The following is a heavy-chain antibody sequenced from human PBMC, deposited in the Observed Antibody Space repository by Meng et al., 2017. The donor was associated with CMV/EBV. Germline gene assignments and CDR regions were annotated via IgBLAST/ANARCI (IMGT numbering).Heavy chain of an antibody. D-gene: IGHD4-17*01. CDR2: ISSSSSYT. CDR3: RLGHYSQD. V-gene: IGHV3-11*06. CDR1: GFSFSDYY. Sequence: VLLGDSGGGLVNSGGSLRCSCADCGFSFSDYYMSWIRQAPGKGLEWVSYISSSSSYTNYADSVKGRFSISRDNADNSLYLQMNNLRAEDTAVYYCRLGHYSQDWGQGTLVTVSS. J-gene: IGHJ4*02.